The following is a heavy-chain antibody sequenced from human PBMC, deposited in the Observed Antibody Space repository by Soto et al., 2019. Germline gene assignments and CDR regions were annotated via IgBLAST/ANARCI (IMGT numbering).Heavy chain of an antibody. CDR1: GGSIRSYY. V-gene: IGHV4-59*01. D-gene: IGHD3-9*01. CDR2: IYYSGST. J-gene: IGHJ6*02. Sequence: SETLSLTCTVSGGSIRSYYWSWIRQPPGKGLEWIGYIYYSGSTNYNPSLKSRVTISVDTSKNQFSLKLSSVTAADTAVYYCARDILTGRMGMDVWGQGTTVTVS. CDR3: ARDILTGRMGMDV.